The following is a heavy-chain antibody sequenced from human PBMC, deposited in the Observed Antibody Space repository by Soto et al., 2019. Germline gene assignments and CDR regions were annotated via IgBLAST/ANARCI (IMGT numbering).Heavy chain of an antibody. CDR1: GGSISTAHS. CDR3: ARAVALPGLFYFDY. V-gene: IGHV4-4*02. Sequence: QVQLHESGPGLVKPSGTLSLTCAVSGGSISTAHSWSWVRQTPGKGLEWIAEIYNSGGANYNPSLKSRVTISVDKSKNQFSLKLISVTAADTAIYFCARAVALPGLFYFDYWGQGTLVTVS. D-gene: IGHD1-1*01. CDR2: IYNSGGA. J-gene: IGHJ4*02.